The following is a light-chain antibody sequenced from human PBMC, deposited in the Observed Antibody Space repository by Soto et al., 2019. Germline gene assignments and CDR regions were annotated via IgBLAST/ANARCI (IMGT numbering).Light chain of an antibody. Sequence: QSVLTQPASVSGSPGQSITISCTGTSSDVGGYNYVSWYLLHPGKAPKLIIYYVSERPSGISNRFSGSKSGYTASLTISGLQAEDEGDYYCSSYTSRSTVIFGGGTKLTVL. CDR1: SSDVGGYNY. J-gene: IGLJ2*01. V-gene: IGLV2-14*01. CDR2: YVS. CDR3: SSYTSRSTVI.